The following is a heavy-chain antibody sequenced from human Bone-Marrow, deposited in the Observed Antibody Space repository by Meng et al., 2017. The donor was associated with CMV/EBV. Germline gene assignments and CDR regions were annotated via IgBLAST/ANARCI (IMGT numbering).Heavy chain of an antibody. CDR1: GFTFSNAW. CDR3: TTEISYYDFWSGYSDDYFDY. D-gene: IGHD3-3*01. J-gene: IGHJ4*02. CDR2: IKSKTDGGTT. Sequence: GGSLRLSCAASGFTFSNAWMSWVRQAPGKGLEWVGRIKSKTDGGTTDYAAPVKGRFTISRDDSKNTLYLQMNSLKTEDTAVYYCTTEISYYDFWSGYSDDYFDYWGQGTRVTVYS. V-gene: IGHV3-15*01.